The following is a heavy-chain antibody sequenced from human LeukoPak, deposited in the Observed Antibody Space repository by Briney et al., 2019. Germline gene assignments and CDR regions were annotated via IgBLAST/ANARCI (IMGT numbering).Heavy chain of an antibody. V-gene: IGHV3-74*01. CDR3: ARDGFLGPVTAYLDY. CDR2: VKSDGSST. CDR1: GFTFSSYA. J-gene: IGHJ4*02. D-gene: IGHD2-21*02. Sequence: GGSLRLSCAATGFTFSSYAMPWVRQAPGEGLVWVSRVKSDGSSTSYADSVKGRFTISRDNARNTLYLQMNSLRAEDTAVYYCARDGFLGPVTAYLDYWGQGTPVTVSS.